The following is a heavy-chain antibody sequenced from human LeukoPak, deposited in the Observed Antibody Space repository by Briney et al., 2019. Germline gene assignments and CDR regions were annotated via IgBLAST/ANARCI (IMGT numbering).Heavy chain of an antibody. CDR2: IWYDGSNK. J-gene: IGHJ4*02. V-gene: IGHV3-33*01. Sequence: GRSLRPSCAASGFTFRSYGMHWVRQAPGKGLEWVAVIWYDGSNKYYADSVKGRFTISRDNSKNTLYLQMNSLRAEDTAVYYCARGYGSGSYIFDYWGQGTLVTVSS. CDR3: ARGYGSGSYIFDY. D-gene: IGHD3-10*01. CDR1: GFTFRSYG.